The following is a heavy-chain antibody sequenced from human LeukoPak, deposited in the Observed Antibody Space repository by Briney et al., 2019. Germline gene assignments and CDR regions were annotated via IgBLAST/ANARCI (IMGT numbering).Heavy chain of an antibody. Sequence: ASVKVSCKASGYTFTGYYMHWVRQAPGQGLEWMGWINPNSGGTNYAQKFQGRVTMTRDTSTSTAYMELSRLRSDDTAVYYCARSITIFGVDMDVWGKGTTVTVSS. J-gene: IGHJ6*03. D-gene: IGHD3-3*01. V-gene: IGHV1-2*02. CDR3: ARSITIFGVDMDV. CDR2: INPNSGGT. CDR1: GYTFTGYY.